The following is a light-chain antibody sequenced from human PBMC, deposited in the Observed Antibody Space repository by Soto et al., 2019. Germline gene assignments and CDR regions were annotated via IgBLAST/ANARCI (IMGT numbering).Light chain of an antibody. CDR2: AAS. V-gene: IGKV1-39*01. J-gene: IGKJ5*01. CDR1: QRISSH. Sequence: DIQMTQSPSSLSASVGDRVTITCRASQRISSHLNWYQQKPGKAPKLLIYAASSVQSGVPSRFSGSGSGTDFTLTISSLQPEDFATYYCQQSYSIPITFGQGTRLEIK. CDR3: QQSYSIPIT.